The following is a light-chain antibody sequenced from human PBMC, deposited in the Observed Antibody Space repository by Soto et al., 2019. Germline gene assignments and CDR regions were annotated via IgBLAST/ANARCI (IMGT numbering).Light chain of an antibody. V-gene: IGLV2-14*01. CDR3: SSFTTSSTLV. CDR2: DVS. J-gene: IGLJ2*01. CDR1: SGDVGGYNS. Sequence: QSALTQPASVSGSPGQSITISCTGTSGDVGGYNSVSWYQQHPGKAPKLMIFDVSNRPSGVSNRFSGSKSGNTASLTISGLQADDEADYYCSSFTTSSTLVFGGGTKVTVL.